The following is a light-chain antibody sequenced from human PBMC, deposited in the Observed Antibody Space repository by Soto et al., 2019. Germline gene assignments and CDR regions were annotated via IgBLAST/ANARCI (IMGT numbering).Light chain of an antibody. CDR1: SNDVGTYNY. Sequence: QSALTQPASVSGSPGQSITISCTGTSNDVGTYNYVSWYQQYPGKAPKLMIYDVSIRPSGVSNRFSGSKSGNTASLTISGLQAEDEADYYCNSYTSSQTGVFGTGTKVTVL. CDR2: DVS. J-gene: IGLJ1*01. CDR3: NSYTSSQTGV. V-gene: IGLV2-14*01.